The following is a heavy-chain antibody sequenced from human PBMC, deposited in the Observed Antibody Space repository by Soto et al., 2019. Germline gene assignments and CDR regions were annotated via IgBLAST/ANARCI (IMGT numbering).Heavy chain of an antibody. V-gene: IGHV3-21*01. CDR1: GFTFSNYT. D-gene: IGHD3-3*01. J-gene: IGHJ6*02. CDR3: ARANYDFWCGYSNYYGMDV. CDR2: ISSSSIYI. Sequence: EVQLVESGGGLVKPGGSLRVSCAASGFTFSNYTMNWVRQAPGKGLEWVSAISSSSIYIYYADSVKGRFTISRDNARQSLYLQLNSLGAEDTAVYYCARANYDFWCGYSNYYGMDVWGQGTTVTVSS.